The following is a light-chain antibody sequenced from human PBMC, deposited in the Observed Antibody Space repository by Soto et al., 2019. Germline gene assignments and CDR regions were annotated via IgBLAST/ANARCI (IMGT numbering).Light chain of an antibody. CDR2: RNN. V-gene: IGLV1-47*01. CDR3: AAWDDTLTSLL. CDR1: SSNIETNY. J-gene: IGLJ2*01. Sequence: QSVLTQPPSASGTPGQRVTISCSGHSSNIETNYVYWYQQLPGTAPKLLIYRNNQRPSGVPDRFSASKSGTSASLAISGLRSEDEAHYYCAAWDDTLTSLLFGRGTKVTVL.